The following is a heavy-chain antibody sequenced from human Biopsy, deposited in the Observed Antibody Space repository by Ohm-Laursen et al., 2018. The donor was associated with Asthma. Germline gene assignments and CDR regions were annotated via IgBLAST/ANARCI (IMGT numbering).Heavy chain of an antibody. CDR2: GGSYYDGGLK. Sequence: SLRLSCAASGFTFRSYAMHWVRQAPGKGLEWVAVGGSYYDGGLKYYADSVNGRFTVPRDDSKNTLYLQMNSLRPDDMAVYYCARDVMEWYLPAFDFWGQGTLVTVSS. CDR1: GFTFRSYA. J-gene: IGHJ4*02. V-gene: IGHV3-30-3*01. CDR3: ARDVMEWYLPAFDF. D-gene: IGHD3-3*01.